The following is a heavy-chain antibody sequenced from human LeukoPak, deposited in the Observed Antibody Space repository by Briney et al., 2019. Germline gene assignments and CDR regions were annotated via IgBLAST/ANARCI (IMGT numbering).Heavy chain of an antibody. CDR1: GYTFTGYY. V-gene: IGHV1-2*02. Sequence: ASVKVSCKASGYTFTGYYMHWVRQAPGQGLEWMGWINPNSGGTNYAQKFQGRVTMTGDTSISTAYMELSRLRSDDTAVYYCASQPMKYYYYGMDVWGQGTTVTVSS. J-gene: IGHJ6*02. D-gene: IGHD3-22*01. CDR2: INPNSGGT. CDR3: ASQPMKYYYYGMDV.